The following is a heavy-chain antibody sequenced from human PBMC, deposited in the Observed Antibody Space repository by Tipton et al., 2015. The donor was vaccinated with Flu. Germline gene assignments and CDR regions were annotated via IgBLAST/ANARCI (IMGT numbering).Heavy chain of an antibody. CDR3: ARQEGPYGTRGYYSFPPFDY. J-gene: IGHJ4*02. Sequence: LRLSCVISGDSVSSSRAAWNWIRQSPSRGLEWLGRTYHRSKWYSDYAGFVESRITITPDTSKNQVSLQLKSVTPEDTAVYYCARQEGPYGTRGYYSFPPFDYWGRGTLVAVSS. CDR2: TYHRSKWYS. CDR1: GDSVSSSRAA. V-gene: IGHV6-1*01. D-gene: IGHD2/OR15-2a*01.